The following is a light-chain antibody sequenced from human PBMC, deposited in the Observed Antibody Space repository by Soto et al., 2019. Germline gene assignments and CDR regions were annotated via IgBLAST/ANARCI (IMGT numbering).Light chain of an antibody. CDR1: SSDVGGYNY. CDR3: SSYLASSNG. V-gene: IGLV2-8*01. Sequence: QSVLTQPPSASGSPGQSVAISCTGTSSDVGGYNYVSWYQQHPGKAPKLMIYEVNKRPSGVPDRFSGSKSGNTASLTVSGLQAEDEADYNCSSYLASSNGFANGPKVTV. J-gene: IGLJ1*01. CDR2: EVN.